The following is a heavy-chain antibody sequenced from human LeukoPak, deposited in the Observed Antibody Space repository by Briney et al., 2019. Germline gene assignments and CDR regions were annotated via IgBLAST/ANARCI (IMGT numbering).Heavy chain of an antibody. J-gene: IGHJ4*02. CDR1: GFTFSSYA. D-gene: IGHD3-16*02. Sequence: GRSLRLSCAASGFTFSSYAMHWVRQAPGKGLEWVAVISYDGRNKYYADSVKGRFTISRDNSKNTLYLQMNSLRAEDTAVYYCARGSGVWGSYRYTVDYWGQGTLVTVSS. CDR3: ARGSGVWGSYRYTVDY. CDR2: ISYDGRNK. V-gene: IGHV3-30*04.